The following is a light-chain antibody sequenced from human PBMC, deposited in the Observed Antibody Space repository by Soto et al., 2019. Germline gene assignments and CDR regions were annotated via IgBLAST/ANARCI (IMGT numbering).Light chain of an antibody. CDR2: DAS. CDR3: QQYDDWPET. CDR1: QSVSSN. V-gene: IGKV3-15*01. J-gene: IGKJ1*01. Sequence: EKVMTQSPATLSVSPGERATLSCRASQSVSSNLAWYQQKPGQAHRLLIYDASTRATGIPARFSGSGSGTEFTLTISRLQSEDLAVYYCQQYDDWPETFGQGTKGEIK.